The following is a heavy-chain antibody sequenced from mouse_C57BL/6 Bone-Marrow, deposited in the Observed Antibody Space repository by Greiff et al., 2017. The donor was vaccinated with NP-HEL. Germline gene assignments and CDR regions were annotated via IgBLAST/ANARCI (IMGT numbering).Heavy chain of an antibody. V-gene: IGHV1-82*01. CDR2: IYPGDGAT. Sequence: QVQLQQSGPELVKPGASVKISCKASGYAFSSSWMNWVKQRPGKGLEWIGRIYPGDGATNYNGKFKGKATLTADKSSSKAYMQLSSLTSEDSAVYFCARAYFYAMDYWGQGTSVTVSS. CDR1: GYAFSSSW. CDR3: ARAYFYAMDY. J-gene: IGHJ4*01. D-gene: IGHD2-10*01.